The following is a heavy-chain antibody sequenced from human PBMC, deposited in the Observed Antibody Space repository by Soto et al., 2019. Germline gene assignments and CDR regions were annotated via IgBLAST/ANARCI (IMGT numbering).Heavy chain of an antibody. J-gene: IGHJ6*02. CDR3: ASSNDYSNNYYYGMDV. CDR2: IDPSDSYT. CDR1: GYSFTSYW. Sequence: PGESLKISCKGSGYSFTSYWISWVRQMPGKGLEWMGRIDPSDSYTNYSPSFQGHVTISADKSISTAYLQWSSLKASDTAMYYCASSNDYSNNYYYGMDVWGQGTTVTVSS. D-gene: IGHD4-4*01. V-gene: IGHV5-10-1*01.